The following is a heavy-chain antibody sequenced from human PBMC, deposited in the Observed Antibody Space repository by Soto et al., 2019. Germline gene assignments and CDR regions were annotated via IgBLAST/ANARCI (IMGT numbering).Heavy chain of an antibody. J-gene: IGHJ4*02. V-gene: IGHV4-30-4*01. Sequence: SETLSLTCTVSGGSISSGDYYWSWIRQPPGKGLEWIGYIYYSGSTYYNPSLKSRVTISVDTSKNQFSLKLSSVTAADTAVYYCSGDSHGTFAFWGQGTPVTVSS. CDR2: IYYSGST. CDR1: GGSISSGDYY. CDR3: SGDSHGTFAF.